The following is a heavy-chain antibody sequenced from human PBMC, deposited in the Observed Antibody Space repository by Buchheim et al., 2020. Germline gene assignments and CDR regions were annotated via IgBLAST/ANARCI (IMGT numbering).Heavy chain of an antibody. D-gene: IGHD3-10*01. J-gene: IGHJ4*02. CDR1: GGSISSSNW. CDR3: ARDYLRFGEGFDY. CDR2: IYHTGST. Sequence: QVQLQESGPGLVKPSGTLSLTCAVSGGSISSSNWWTWVRQPPGRGLEWIGEIYHTGSTNYNPSLKSRVTISVDTSKNQFYMKLTSVTAADTAVYYCARDYLRFGEGFDYWGQGTL. V-gene: IGHV4-4*02.